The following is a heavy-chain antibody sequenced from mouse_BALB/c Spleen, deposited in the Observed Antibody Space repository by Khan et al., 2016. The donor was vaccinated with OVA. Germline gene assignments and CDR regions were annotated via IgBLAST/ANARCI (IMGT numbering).Heavy chain of an antibody. CDR1: GYSFTLYY. CDR2: VNPNNGDT. J-gene: IGHJ3*01. D-gene: IGHD2-14*01. Sequence: VQLQQSGPDLVKPGASVKISCKASGYSFTLYYLSWVKQTHGESLEWIGRVNPNNGDTTYNQKFKGKAILTVDKSSNTAYMDLRSLTSEDSAGYYCARGYDFFAYWGQGTLVTVSA. CDR3: ARGYDFFAY. V-gene: IGHV1-20*01.